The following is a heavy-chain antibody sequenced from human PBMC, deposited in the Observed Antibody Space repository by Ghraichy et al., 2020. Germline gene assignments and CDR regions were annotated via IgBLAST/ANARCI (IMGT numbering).Heavy chain of an antibody. J-gene: IGHJ6*02. D-gene: IGHD4-17*01. CDR1: GYTFTGYY. Sequence: ASVKVSCKASGYTFTGYYMHWVRQAPGQGLEWMGRINPNSGGTNYAQKFQGRVTMTRDTSISTAYMELSRLRSDDTAVYYCASDGTFYGVEGVWGQETTVTVSS. CDR2: INPNSGGT. CDR3: ASDGTFYGVEGV. V-gene: IGHV1-2*06.